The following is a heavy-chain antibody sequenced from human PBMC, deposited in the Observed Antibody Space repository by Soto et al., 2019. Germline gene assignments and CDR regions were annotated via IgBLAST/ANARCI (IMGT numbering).Heavy chain of an antibody. CDR2: ISAYNGNT. CDR3: ARERWGPYCGGDGYSPSDY. Sequence: ASVKVSCKASGYTFTSYGISWVRQAPGQGLEWMGWISAYNGNTNYAQKLQGRVTMTTDTSTSTAYMELRSLRSDDTAVYYCARERWGPYCGGDGYSPSDYWGQGTLVTVSS. D-gene: IGHD2-21*02. J-gene: IGHJ4*02. CDR1: GYTFTSYG. V-gene: IGHV1-18*04.